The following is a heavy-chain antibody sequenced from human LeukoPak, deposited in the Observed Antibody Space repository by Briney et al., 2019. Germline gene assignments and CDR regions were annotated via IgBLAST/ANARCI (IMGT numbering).Heavy chain of an antibody. CDR2: ISGGGDMT. CDR1: GFTFSSYA. Sequence: GGSLRLSCAASGFTFSSYAMSWVRQGPGEGLEWDSAISGGGDMTHYTDSVKGRFTISRDNSRNVLYLQMNSLRADDAAIYYCARGYCTSTNCNNWLDPWGQGALVTVSS. V-gene: IGHV3-23*01. J-gene: IGHJ5*02. CDR3: ARGYCTSTNCNNWLDP. D-gene: IGHD2-2*01.